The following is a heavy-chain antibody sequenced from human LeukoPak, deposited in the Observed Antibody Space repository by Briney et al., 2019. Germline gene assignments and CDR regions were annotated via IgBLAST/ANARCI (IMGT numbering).Heavy chain of an antibody. J-gene: IGHJ4*02. CDR2: ISSSITI. Sequence: GGSLRLSCAASGFTFSSYSMNSVCPAPGKGLEWVSYISSSITIYYADSVKGRFTISRDNATNSLYLQMNSLRAEDTAVYYRARAVGRRSGPDYWGQGTLVTVSS. V-gene: IGHV3-48*01. CDR1: GFTFSSYS. D-gene: IGHD4-23*01. CDR3: ARAVGRRSGPDY.